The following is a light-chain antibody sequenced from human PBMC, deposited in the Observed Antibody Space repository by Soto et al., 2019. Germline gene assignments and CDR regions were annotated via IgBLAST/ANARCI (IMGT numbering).Light chain of an antibody. J-gene: IGLJ3*02. Sequence: QSVLTQPPSASGSPGQSVTISCTGTSSDVGGYNSVSWYQQHPGKAPKVMIYDVSKRPSGVPDRFSGSKSGNTASLTVSGLQGEDEADYYCSSYAGGNILVFGGGTKLT. CDR1: SSDVGGYNS. CDR3: SSYAGGNILV. CDR2: DVS. V-gene: IGLV2-8*01.